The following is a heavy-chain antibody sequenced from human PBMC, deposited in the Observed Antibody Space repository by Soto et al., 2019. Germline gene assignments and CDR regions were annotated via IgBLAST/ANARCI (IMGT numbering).Heavy chain of an antibody. CDR2: IYYSGST. CDR1: GGSISSYY. J-gene: IGHJ4*02. Sequence: PSETLSLTCTVSGGSISSYYWSWIRQPPGKGLEWIGYIYYSGSTYYNPSLKSRVTISVDTSKNQFSLKLSSVTAADTAVYYCARENPVVPAAMPDYWGQGTLVTVSS. D-gene: IGHD2-2*01. V-gene: IGHV4-59*12. CDR3: ARENPVVPAAMPDY.